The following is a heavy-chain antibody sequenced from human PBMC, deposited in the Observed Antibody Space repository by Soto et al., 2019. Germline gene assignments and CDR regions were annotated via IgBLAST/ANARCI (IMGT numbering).Heavy chain of an antibody. CDR2: IYHSGYT. J-gene: IGHJ5*02. V-gene: IGHV4-30-2*01. CDR1: GGSISSGGYA. D-gene: IGHD1-7*01. Sequence: QMRLQESGSGLVKPSQTLSLTCAVSGGSISSGGYAWNWIRQPPGKGLEWIGYIYHSGYTSYNPSLKSRVTISVDKSKNQFSLDLSFVTAADTAVYYCARDSLTGNYFDPWVQGTLVTVSS. CDR3: ARDSLTGNYFDP.